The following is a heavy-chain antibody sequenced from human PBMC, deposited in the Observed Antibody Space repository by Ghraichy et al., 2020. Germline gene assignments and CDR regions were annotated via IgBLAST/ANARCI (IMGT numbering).Heavy chain of an antibody. Sequence: GGSLRLSCTASGFTFSSYSMNWVRQAPGKGLEWVSSISSSSSYIYYADSVKGRFTISRDNAKNSLYLQMNSLRAEDTAVYYCARGHRTHTVVTPGAGMDVWGKGTTVTVSS. V-gene: IGHV3-21*01. D-gene: IGHD4-23*01. CDR1: GFTFSSYS. CDR2: ISSSSSYI. CDR3: ARGHRTHTVVTPGAGMDV. J-gene: IGHJ6*04.